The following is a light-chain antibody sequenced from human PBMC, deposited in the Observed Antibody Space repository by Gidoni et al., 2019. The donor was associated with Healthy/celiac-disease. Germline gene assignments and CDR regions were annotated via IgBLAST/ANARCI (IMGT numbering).Light chain of an antibody. V-gene: IGKV3D-15*01. Sequence: EIVMTQSQATLSVSPGERATLYCRASQSVSSNLAWYQQKPGQAPRLLIYGASTRATGIPARFSGSGSGTEFTLTISSLQSEDFSVYYCQQYNNWPPLTFGGXTKVEIK. CDR2: GAS. CDR3: QQYNNWPPLT. CDR1: QSVSSN. J-gene: IGKJ4*01.